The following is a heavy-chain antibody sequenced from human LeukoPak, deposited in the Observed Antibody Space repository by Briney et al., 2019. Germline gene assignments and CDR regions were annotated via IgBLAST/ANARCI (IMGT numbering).Heavy chain of an antibody. D-gene: IGHD2-8*02. V-gene: IGHV3-30*02. CDR2: IGYTGTNT. CDR3: ARDLTGKYYIAY. CDR1: GFTFSSFG. Sequence: GGPLRLSCAASGFTFSSFGMHWVRPAPGEGLEWVAYIGYTGTNTYYADSVKGRFTISRDNSKNTVHLQMNSLRAADTALYSCARDLTGKYYIAYWGQGTLVTVSS. J-gene: IGHJ4*02.